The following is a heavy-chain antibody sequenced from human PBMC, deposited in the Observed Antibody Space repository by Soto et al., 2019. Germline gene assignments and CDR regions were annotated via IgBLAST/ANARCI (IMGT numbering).Heavy chain of an antibody. CDR1: GGPVSGDDLY. CDR2: VYHTGTT. Sequence: SETLSLTCVVSGGPVSGDDLYWSWIRHLPGKGLEWIANVYHTGTTYYNPSLKSRVSMSVDTSQNQFSLILASVTAADTAVYYCATDRPTGSFDYWGQGTLVTVSS. J-gene: IGHJ4*02. D-gene: IGHD2-8*02. V-gene: IGHV4-31*02. CDR3: ATDRPTGSFDY.